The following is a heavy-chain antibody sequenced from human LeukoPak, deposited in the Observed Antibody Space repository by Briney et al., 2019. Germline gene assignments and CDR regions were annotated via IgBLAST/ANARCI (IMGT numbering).Heavy chain of an antibody. D-gene: IGHD4-11*01. V-gene: IGHV3-23*01. CDR3: AKNSNFYYYYYYMDV. Sequence: GGSLRLSCAASGFTFSSYAMSWVRQAPGEGLEWVSAISGSGGSTYYADSVKGRFTISRDNSKNTLYLQMNSLRAEDTAVYYCAKNSNFYYYYYYMDVWGKGTTVTVSS. J-gene: IGHJ6*03. CDR2: ISGSGGST. CDR1: GFTFSSYA.